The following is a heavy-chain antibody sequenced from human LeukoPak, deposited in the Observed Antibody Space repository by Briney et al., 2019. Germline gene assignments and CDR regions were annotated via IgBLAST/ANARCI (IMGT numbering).Heavy chain of an antibody. J-gene: IGHJ4*02. V-gene: IGHV3-48*03. D-gene: IGHD1-26*01. Sequence: GGSLRLSCAAPGFTFSSYDMNWVRQAPGKGLGWVSYISSSGSTIYYADSVKGRLTISRDNAKNSLYLQMSSLRAEDTAVYYCARVSSGSYYILDYWGQGTLVTVSS. CDR3: ARVSSGSYYILDY. CDR2: ISSSGSTI. CDR1: GFTFSSYD.